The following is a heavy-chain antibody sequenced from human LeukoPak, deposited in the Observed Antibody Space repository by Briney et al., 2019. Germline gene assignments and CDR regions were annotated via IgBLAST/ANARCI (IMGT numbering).Heavy chain of an antibody. CDR3: ARVRLWLGIFDGFDI. D-gene: IGHD3-10*01. CDR2: INHFGST. J-gene: IGHJ3*02. Sequence: SETLSLTCTVSGGSISGYYWTWIRQPPGKGLEWIGEINHFGSTNYNPSLKSRVTISVDTSKNQFSLKLSSVTAADTAVYYCARVRLWLGIFDGFDIWGHGTLVTVSS. V-gene: IGHV4-34*01. CDR1: GGSISGYY.